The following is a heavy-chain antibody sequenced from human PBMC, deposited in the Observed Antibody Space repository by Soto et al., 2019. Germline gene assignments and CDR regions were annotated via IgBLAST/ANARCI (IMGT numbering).Heavy chain of an antibody. V-gene: IGHV4-39*01. CDR1: GGSVSSDRNY. CDR3: ARRRTYYDFWPYDEYYYYGMDV. D-gene: IGHD3-3*01. J-gene: IGHJ6*02. Sequence: PSETLSLTCSVSGGSVSSDRNYWSWIRQPPGKGLEWIGNIYYSGTTYYNPSLKSRVTISLDRSKNQFSLKLSSVTAADTAVYYCARRRTYYDFWPYDEYYYYGMDVWGQGTTVTVSS. CDR2: IYYSGTT.